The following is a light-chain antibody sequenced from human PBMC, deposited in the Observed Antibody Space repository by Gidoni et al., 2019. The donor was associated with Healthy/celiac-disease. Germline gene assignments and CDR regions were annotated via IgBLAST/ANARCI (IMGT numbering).Light chain of an antibody. Sequence: QSVLTQPPSASGTPGQRVTISCAGSSSNIGSNTVHWYQQLPGTAPKLLIYSTNQRPSGVPDRCSGSKSGTSASLAISGLQSEDEADYYCAAWDDSLNGWVFGGGTKLTVL. V-gene: IGLV1-44*01. CDR1: SSNIGSNT. CDR2: STN. J-gene: IGLJ3*02. CDR3: AAWDDSLNGWV.